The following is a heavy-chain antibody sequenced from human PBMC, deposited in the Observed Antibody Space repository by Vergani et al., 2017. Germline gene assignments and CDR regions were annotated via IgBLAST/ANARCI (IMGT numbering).Heavy chain of an antibody. D-gene: IGHD2-21*01. V-gene: IGHV3-23*04. J-gene: IGHJ4*02. CDR2: ISASGAPT. Sequence: VQLVESGGGVVQPGGSLRLSCAASGFTFSSYGMHWVRQAPGKGLEWVSGISASGAPTYYADSVKGRVTISRDNSKNTVYLQINSLRAEDTAFYYCADLYGDDGFSPFWGQGTLVTVSS. CDR1: GFTFSSYG. CDR3: ADLYGDDGFSPF.